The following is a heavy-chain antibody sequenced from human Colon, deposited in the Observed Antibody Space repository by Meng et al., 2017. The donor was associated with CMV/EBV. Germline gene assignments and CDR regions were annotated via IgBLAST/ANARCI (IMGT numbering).Heavy chain of an antibody. CDR3: ARGYCDPLNCYAGGGY. CDR2: INSNAATK. CDR1: GFSFSTHV. D-gene: IGHD2-2*01. V-gene: IGHV3-48*03. Sequence: LMLSCAASGFSFSTHVIKWFRQAPGKGLEWSSYINSNAATKDYADSVRGRFTISRDNRLNSVYLQMSSLRAADTAVYYCARGYCDPLNCYAGGGYWGQGALVTVSS. J-gene: IGHJ4*02.